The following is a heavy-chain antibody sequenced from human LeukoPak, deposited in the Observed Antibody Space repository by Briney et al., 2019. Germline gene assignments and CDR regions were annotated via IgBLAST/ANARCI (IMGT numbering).Heavy chain of an antibody. CDR1: GYTFTSYY. D-gene: IGHD6-13*01. CDR2: INPSGGST. J-gene: IGHJ4*02. Sequence: ASVKVSCKASGYTFTSYYMHWVRQAPGQGLEWMGIINPSGGSTSYAQKFQGRVTMTRDTSTSTVYMELSSLRSEDTAVYYCARTGYSSSWYRYAYFDYWGQGTLVTVSS. CDR3: ARTGYSSSWYRYAYFDY. V-gene: IGHV1-46*01.